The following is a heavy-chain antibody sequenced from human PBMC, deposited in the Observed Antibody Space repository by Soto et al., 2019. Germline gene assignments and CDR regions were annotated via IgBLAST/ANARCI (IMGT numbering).Heavy chain of an antibody. CDR3: ARGLQYYYDMDV. Sequence: QVQLQESGPGLVKPSETLSLTCTVSGGSISSYYWSWIRQPPGKGLEWIGFVHNSGTTNYNPSLKSRVTTALDTPKNQFSLRLTSVTAADTAVYYCARGLQYYYDMDVWGQGTTVTVSS. CDR2: VHNSGTT. J-gene: IGHJ6*02. D-gene: IGHD4-4*01. CDR1: GGSISSYY. V-gene: IGHV4-59*01.